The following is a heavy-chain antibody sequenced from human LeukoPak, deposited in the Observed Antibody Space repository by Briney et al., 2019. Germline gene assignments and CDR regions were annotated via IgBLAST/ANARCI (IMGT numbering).Heavy chain of an antibody. D-gene: IGHD6-19*01. CDR3: VRGCWPLDF. CDR2: ISWNSGTL. V-gene: IGHV3-9*01. CDR1: GFTFDDYA. Sequence: PGRSLRLSCVASGFTFDDYAMHWVRQAPGKGLEWVSRISWNSGTLGYADSVKGRFTISRDNAKNSLSLEMNRLRAEDTAVYYCVRGCWPLDFWGQGTLVTVSS. J-gene: IGHJ4*02.